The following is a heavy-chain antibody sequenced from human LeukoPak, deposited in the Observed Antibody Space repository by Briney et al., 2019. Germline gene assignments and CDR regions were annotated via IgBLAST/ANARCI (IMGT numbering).Heavy chain of an antibody. CDR1: GFTFSSYS. CDR3: ARDASYRGFDAFDI. Sequence: GGSLRLSCAASGFTFSSYSMNWVRQAPGKGLEWVSSITSSSRYIYYADSVKGRFTISRDNAKNSLYLQINYLRAEDTAVYYCARDASYRGFDAFDIWGQGTMVTVSS. D-gene: IGHD1-26*01. V-gene: IGHV3-21*01. CDR2: ITSSSRYI. J-gene: IGHJ3*02.